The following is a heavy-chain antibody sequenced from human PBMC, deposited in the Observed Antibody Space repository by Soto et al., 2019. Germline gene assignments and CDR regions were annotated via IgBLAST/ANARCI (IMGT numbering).Heavy chain of an antibody. CDR3: AKDPDYGDYDPSAFDI. CDR2: ISGSGGST. Sequence: EVQLLESGGGLVQPGGSLRLSCAASGFTFSSYAMSWVRQAPGKGLEWVSAISGSGGSTYYADSVKGRFTISRDNSKNTLYLQMNSLRAEDTAVYYCAKDPDYGDYDPSAFDIWGQGTMVTVSS. J-gene: IGHJ3*02. D-gene: IGHD4-17*01. V-gene: IGHV3-23*01. CDR1: GFTFSSYA.